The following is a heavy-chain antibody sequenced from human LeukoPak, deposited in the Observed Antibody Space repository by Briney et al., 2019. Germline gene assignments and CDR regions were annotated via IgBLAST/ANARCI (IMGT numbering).Heavy chain of an antibody. Sequence: PGGSLRLSCAASGLTFSSHAMNWVRQAPGRGLEWVSYISGGGDDTHYADSVRGRFTVSRDNSKNTLFLLMSSLKDEDTAFYYCAKTPASDFWGSFDYWGQGTLVSVSS. CDR3: AKTPASDFWGSFDY. CDR1: GLTFSSHA. CDR2: ISGGGDDT. J-gene: IGHJ4*02. V-gene: IGHV3-23*01. D-gene: IGHD7-27*01.